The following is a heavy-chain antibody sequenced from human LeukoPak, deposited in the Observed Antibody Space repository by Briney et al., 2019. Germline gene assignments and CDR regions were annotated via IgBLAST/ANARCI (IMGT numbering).Heavy chain of an antibody. J-gene: IGHJ3*02. V-gene: IGHV4-39*07. CDR2: IYYSGST. CDR3: ARPPIAAAGLDAFDI. CDR1: GGSISSSSYY. Sequence: SETLSLTCTVSGGSISSSSYYWGWIRQPPGKGLEWIGSIYYSGSTYYNPSLKSRVTISVDTSKNQFSLKLTTVTAADTAVYYCARPPIAAAGLDAFDIWGQGTMVTVSS. D-gene: IGHD6-13*01.